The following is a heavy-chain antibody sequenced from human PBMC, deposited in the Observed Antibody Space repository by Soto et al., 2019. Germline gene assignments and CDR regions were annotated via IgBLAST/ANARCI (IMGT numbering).Heavy chain of an antibody. D-gene: IGHD3-3*01. Sequence: PXETLSLTCTVSGGSISSYYWSWMRQPPGKGLEWIGYIYYSGSTNYNPSLKSRVTISVDTSKNQFSLKLSSVTAADTAVYYCARVLTIFGVDYYGMDVWSQGTTVTVSS. CDR1: GGSISSYY. J-gene: IGHJ6*02. CDR2: IYYSGST. V-gene: IGHV4-59*01. CDR3: ARVLTIFGVDYYGMDV.